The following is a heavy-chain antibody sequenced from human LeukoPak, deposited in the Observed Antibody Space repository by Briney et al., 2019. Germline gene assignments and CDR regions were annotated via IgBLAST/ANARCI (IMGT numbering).Heavy chain of an antibody. V-gene: IGHV3-30*02. CDR1: GFTFNNYA. CDR2: IRYDGSNK. D-gene: IGHD3-16*01. CDR3: AKARTGGVAFDAFDI. Sequence: RGSLRLSCAASGFTFNNYAMHWVRQAPGKGLEWVAFIRYDGSNKYYADSLKGRFTISRDNSNNTLYLQMNSLRAEDTAVYYCAKARTGGVAFDAFDIWGQGTMVTVSS. J-gene: IGHJ3*02.